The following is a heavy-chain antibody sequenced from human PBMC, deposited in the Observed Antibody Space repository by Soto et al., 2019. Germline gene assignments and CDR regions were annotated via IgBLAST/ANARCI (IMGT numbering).Heavy chain of an antibody. CDR2: IYRSGST. CDR3: ARTVDYGLMDV. V-gene: IGHV4-59*02. D-gene: IGHD3-16*01. J-gene: IGHJ6*04. CDR1: GDSVRNQY. Sequence: SETLSLTCTVSGDSVRNQYWSWIRRPPGRGLERIGYIYRSGSTKYNPSLKIRLTISVDTSKNRFSLKLSVVTAADTVVYYCARTVDYGLMDVWGKGTTVTVSS.